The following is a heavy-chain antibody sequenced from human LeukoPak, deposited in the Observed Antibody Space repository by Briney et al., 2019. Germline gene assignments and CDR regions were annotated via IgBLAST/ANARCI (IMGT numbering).Heavy chain of an antibody. Sequence: GASVKVSCKASGYTFTSYDINWVRQATGQGLEWMGWMNPNSGNTGYAQKFQGRVTITRNTSISTAYMELSSLRSEDTAVYYCARARIVGAPEAFDIWGQGTMVTVSS. D-gene: IGHD1-26*01. CDR2: MNPNSGNT. J-gene: IGHJ3*02. CDR3: ARARIVGAPEAFDI. V-gene: IGHV1-8*03. CDR1: GYTFTSYD.